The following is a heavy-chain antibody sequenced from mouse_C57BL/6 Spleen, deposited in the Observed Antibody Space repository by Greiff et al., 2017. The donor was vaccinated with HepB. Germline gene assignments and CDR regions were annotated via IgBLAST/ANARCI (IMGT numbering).Heavy chain of an antibody. CDR2: ISSGSSTI. CDR1: GFTFSDYG. CDR3: ARVDYDVRAMDY. Sequence: VKLVESGGGLVKPGGSLKLSCSASGFTFSDYGMHWVRQAPEKGLEWVAYISSGSSTIYYADTVKGRFTISRDNAKNTLFLQMTSLRSEDTAMYYCARVDYDVRAMDYWGQGTSVTVSS. V-gene: IGHV5-17*01. J-gene: IGHJ4*01. D-gene: IGHD2-4*01.